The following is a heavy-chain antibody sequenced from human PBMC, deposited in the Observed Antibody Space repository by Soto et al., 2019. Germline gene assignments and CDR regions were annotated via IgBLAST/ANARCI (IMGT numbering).Heavy chain of an antibody. V-gene: IGHV1-69*12. CDR3: ATHWTGVPRYYYGMDV. CDR2: IIPIFGTA. CDR1: GGTFSSYA. D-gene: IGHD2-8*02. J-gene: IGHJ6*02. Sequence: QVQLVQSGAEVKKPASSVKVSCKASGGTFSSYAISWVRQAPGQGLEWMGGIIPIFGTADYAQKFQGRVTITADESTSTAYMELSSLRSEDTAVYYCATHWTGVPRYYYGMDVWDQGTTVTVSS.